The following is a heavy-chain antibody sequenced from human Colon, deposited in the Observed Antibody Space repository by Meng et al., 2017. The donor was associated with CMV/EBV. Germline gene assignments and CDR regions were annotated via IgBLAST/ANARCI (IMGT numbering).Heavy chain of an antibody. CDR2: TYYSGST. CDR3: ARAAAAGEYYFDY. Sequence: PDSVPGLVYASVTLSITGTVSGGSISSSSYYWGWIRQPPGKGLEWIGSTYYSGSTYYNPSLKSRVTISVDTSKNQFSLKLSSVTAADTAVYYCARAAAAGEYYFDYWGQGTLVTVSS. V-gene: IGHV4-39*07. CDR1: GGSISSSSYY. J-gene: IGHJ4*02. D-gene: IGHD6-13*01.